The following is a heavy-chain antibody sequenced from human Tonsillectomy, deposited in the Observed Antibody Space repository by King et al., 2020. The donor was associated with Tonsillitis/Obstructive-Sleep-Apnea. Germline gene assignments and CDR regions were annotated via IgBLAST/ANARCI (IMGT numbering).Heavy chain of an antibody. V-gene: IGHV1-18*01. CDR1: GYTFTSYG. CDR3: AREPVRYCSGGSCYSPAFDI. Sequence: QLVQSGAEVKKPGASVKVSCKASGYTFTSYGISWVRQAPGQGLEWMGWISAYNGNTNYAQKLQGRVTMTTDTSTSTAYMELRSLGSDDTAVYYCAREPVRYCSGGSCYSPAFDIWGQGTMVTVSS. D-gene: IGHD2-15*01. J-gene: IGHJ3*02. CDR2: ISAYNGNT.